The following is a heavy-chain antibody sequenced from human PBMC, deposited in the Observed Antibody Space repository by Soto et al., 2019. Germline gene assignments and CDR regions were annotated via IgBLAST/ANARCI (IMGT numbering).Heavy chain of an antibody. V-gene: IGHV4-34*01. CDR3: ARMSRRLLWFGEYGMDV. D-gene: IGHD3-10*01. CDR2: INHSGST. J-gene: IGHJ6*02. CDR1: GGSFSGYY. Sequence: SETLSLTCAVYGGSFSGYYWSWLRQPPGKGLEWIGEINHSGSTNYNPSLNSRVTISVDTSKNQFSLKLSSVTAADTAVYYCARMSRRLLWFGEYGMDVWGQGXTVTVSS.